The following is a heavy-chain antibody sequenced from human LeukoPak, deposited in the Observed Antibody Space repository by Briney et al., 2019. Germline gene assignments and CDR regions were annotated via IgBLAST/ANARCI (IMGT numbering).Heavy chain of an antibody. CDR2: INPSGGST. CDR3: ARMGRAAAGLDY. V-gene: IGHV1-46*01. CDR1: GYTLTELS. J-gene: IGHJ4*02. D-gene: IGHD6-13*01. Sequence: ASVKVSCKVSGYTLTELSMHWVRQAPGQGLEWMGIINPSGGSTSYAQKFQGRVTMTRDTSTSTVYMELSSLRSEDTAVYYCARMGRAAAGLDYWGQGTLVTVSS.